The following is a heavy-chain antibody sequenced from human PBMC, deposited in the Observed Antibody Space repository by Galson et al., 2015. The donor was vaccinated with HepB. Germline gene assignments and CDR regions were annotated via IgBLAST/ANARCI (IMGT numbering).Heavy chain of an antibody. D-gene: IGHD5-12*01. CDR1: GFAFRDYY. Sequence: SVTLSCAASGFAFRDYYMTLLRQAPGARLEWISYSWRRRDYENYAVPVKARFTISRDHVKTSLYLQMPTLRADDAAVYYGARSSGYGAGPFDSWGQGTLVIVSS. CDR3: ARSSGYGAGPFDS. J-gene: IGHJ5*01. V-gene: IGHV3-11*03. CDR2: SWRRRDYE.